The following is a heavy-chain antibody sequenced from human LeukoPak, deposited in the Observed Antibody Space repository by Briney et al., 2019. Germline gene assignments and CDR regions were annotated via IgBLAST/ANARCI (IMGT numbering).Heavy chain of an antibody. CDR1: GYSIRSGYH. V-gene: IGHV4-38-2*01. J-gene: IGHJ3*02. D-gene: IGHD3-16*01. Sequence: PSETLSLTCSVSGYSIRSGYHWAWIRQSPGKGLEWLGSIYQSGSTYDNPSLKSRVTTSVDTSKNQFSLKLSSVAAADTAVYYCARTFYDDVWGSYDAFDIWGQGTKVTVSS. CDR2: IYQSGST. CDR3: ARTFYDDVWGSYDAFDI.